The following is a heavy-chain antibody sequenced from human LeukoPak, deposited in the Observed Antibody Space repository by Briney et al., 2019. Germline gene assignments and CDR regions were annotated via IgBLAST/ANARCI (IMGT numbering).Heavy chain of an antibody. Sequence: ASVKVSCKASGYTFTSYGISWVRQAPGQGLEWMGWISAYNGNTNYAQKFQGRVTITRDTSASTAYMELSSLRSEDTAVYYCARGASSSKYGMDVWGQGTTVTVSS. D-gene: IGHD6-13*01. J-gene: IGHJ6*02. CDR3: ARGASSSKYGMDV. V-gene: IGHV1-18*01. CDR2: ISAYNGNT. CDR1: GYTFTSYG.